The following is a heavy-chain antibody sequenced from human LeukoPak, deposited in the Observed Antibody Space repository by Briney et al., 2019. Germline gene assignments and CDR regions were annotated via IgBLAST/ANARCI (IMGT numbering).Heavy chain of an antibody. J-gene: IGHJ3*02. CDR3: ARDGKYYYDSSGLNAFDI. V-gene: IGHV4-59*12. CDR1: GGSISSYY. CDR2: IYYSGST. D-gene: IGHD3-22*01. Sequence: PSETLSLTCTVSGGSISSYYWSWIRQPPGKGLEWIGYIYYSGSTNYNPSLKSRVTISVDTSKNQFSLKLSSVTAADTAVYYCARDGKYYYDSSGLNAFDIWGQGTMVTVSS.